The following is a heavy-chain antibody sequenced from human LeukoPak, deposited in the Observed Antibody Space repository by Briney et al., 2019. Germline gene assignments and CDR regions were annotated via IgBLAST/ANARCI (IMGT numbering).Heavy chain of an antibody. J-gene: IGHJ5*02. D-gene: IGHD3-10*01. CDR1: GGSFSGYY. CDR2: INHSGST. CDR3: ARVGGRGLHYYGSGSSRTRNWFDP. Sequence: NPSETLSLTCAVYGGSFSGYYWSWIRQPPGKGLEWIGEINHSGSTNYNPSLKSRVTISVDTSKNQFSLKLSSVTAADTAVYYCARVGGRGLHYYGSGSSRTRNWFDPWGQGTLVTVSS. V-gene: IGHV4-34*01.